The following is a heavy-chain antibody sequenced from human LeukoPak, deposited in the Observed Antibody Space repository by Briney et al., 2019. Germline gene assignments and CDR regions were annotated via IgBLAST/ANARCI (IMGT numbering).Heavy chain of an antibody. V-gene: IGHV3-48*02. J-gene: IGHJ4*02. CDR2: ISGSTTI. Sequence: GGSLRLSCAASGFTFSSYAMSWVRQAPGKGLEWVSYISGSTTIYYADSVKGRFTISRDDAKNSLYLQMSSLKDEDTAVYYCARTYSDSSGYYHFDYWGQGTLVTVSS. D-gene: IGHD3-22*01. CDR3: ARTYSDSSGYYHFDY. CDR1: GFTFSSYA.